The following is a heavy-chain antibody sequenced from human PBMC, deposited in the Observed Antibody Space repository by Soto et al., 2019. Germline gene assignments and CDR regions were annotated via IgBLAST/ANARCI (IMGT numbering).Heavy chain of an antibody. D-gene: IGHD6-13*01. CDR1: GGTFSSYA. Sequence: SGPVSCKASGGTFSSYAISWVRQAPGQGLEWMGGIIPIFGTANYAQKFQGRVTITADKSTSTAYMELSSLRSEDTAVYYCAGIGARIYYGMDVWGQGTTVTVSS. V-gene: IGHV1-69*06. J-gene: IGHJ6*02. CDR2: IIPIFGTA. CDR3: AGIGARIYYGMDV.